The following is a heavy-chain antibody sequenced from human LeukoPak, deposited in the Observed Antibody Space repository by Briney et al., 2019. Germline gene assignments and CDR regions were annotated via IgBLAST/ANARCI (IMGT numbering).Heavy chain of an antibody. CDR1: GYSFTNYA. Sequence: ASVKVSCKASGYSFTNYAMNWVRQAPGQGLEWMGWIHPSTGNPTYAQGFTGRFVFSLDTSVSTTYLQISSLKAEDTTVYFCARAFQSLGGLSLPDYWGQGTLLTVSS. J-gene: IGHJ4*02. V-gene: IGHV7-4-1*02. CDR2: IHPSTGNP. D-gene: IGHD3-16*02. CDR3: ARAFQSLGGLSLPDY.